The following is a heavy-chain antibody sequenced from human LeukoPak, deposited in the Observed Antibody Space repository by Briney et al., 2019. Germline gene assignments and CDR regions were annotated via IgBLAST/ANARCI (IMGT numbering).Heavy chain of an antibody. CDR1: GFTFSSYA. J-gene: IGHJ4*02. V-gene: IGHV3-23*01. Sequence: PGGSLRLSCAASGFTFSSYAMSWVRQAPGKGLEWVSAISGSGGSTYYADSVKGGFTISRDNSKNTLYLQMNSLRAEDTALYYRAKDIVATMPGYYFDYWGQGTLVTVSS. D-gene: IGHD5-12*01. CDR2: ISGSGGST. CDR3: AKDIVATMPGYYFDY.